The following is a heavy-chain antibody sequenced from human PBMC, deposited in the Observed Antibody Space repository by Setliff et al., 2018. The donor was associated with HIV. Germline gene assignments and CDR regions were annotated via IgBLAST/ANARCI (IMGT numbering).Heavy chain of an antibody. CDR1: GFMFGVDW. CDR2: VTPDGGDK. J-gene: IGHJ4*02. CDR3: AKALAGAVAGALAY. V-gene: IGHV3-7*03. D-gene: IGHD6-19*01. Sequence: PGGSLRLSCAASGFMFGVDWMSWVRQTPGKGLEWVASVTPDGGDKYYANSMRGRFTISRDNGKNAVYLQMNSLRAEDTALYYCAKALAGAVAGALAYWGQGTLVTVSP.